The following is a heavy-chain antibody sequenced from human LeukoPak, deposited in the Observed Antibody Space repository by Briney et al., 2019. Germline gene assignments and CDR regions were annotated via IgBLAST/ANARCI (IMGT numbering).Heavy chain of an antibody. Sequence: SETLSLTCAVSGGSFSAYYWTWIRQPPGKGLEWIGEINHSGSANYNPSLKSRVTISLDTSKDQFSLKLSSVTAADTAVYYCARGQGTVTTHWGQGTLVTVSS. J-gene: IGHJ4*02. CDR1: GGSFSAYY. CDR3: ARGQGTVTTH. V-gene: IGHV4-34*01. D-gene: IGHD4-17*01. CDR2: INHSGSA.